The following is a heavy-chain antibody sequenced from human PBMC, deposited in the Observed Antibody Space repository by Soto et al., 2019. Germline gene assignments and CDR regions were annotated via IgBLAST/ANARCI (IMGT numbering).Heavy chain of an antibody. J-gene: IGHJ4*02. V-gene: IGHV1-46*03. D-gene: IGHD5-12*01. CDR1: GYTFTSYY. CDR3: ARVPTVEMATIEFDY. Sequence: GASVKVSCKASGYTFTSYYMHWVRQAPGQGLEWMGIINPSGGSTSYAQKFQGRVTMTRDTSTSTVYMELSSLRSEDTAVYYCARVPTVEMATIEFDYWGQGTLVTVSS. CDR2: INPSGGST.